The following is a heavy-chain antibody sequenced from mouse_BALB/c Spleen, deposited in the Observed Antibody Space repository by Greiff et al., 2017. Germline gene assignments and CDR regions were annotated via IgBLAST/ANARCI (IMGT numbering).Heavy chain of an antibody. Sequence: VMLVESGGGLVQPGGSRKLSCAASGFTFSDYGMAWVRQAPGKGPEWVAFISNLAYSIYYADTVTGRFTISRENAKNTLYLEMSSLRSEDTAMYYCARITTVGGYAMDYWGQGTSVTVSS. CDR1: GFTFSDYG. V-gene: IGHV5-15*02. CDR3: ARITTVGGYAMDY. D-gene: IGHD1-1*01. J-gene: IGHJ4*01. CDR2: ISNLAYSI.